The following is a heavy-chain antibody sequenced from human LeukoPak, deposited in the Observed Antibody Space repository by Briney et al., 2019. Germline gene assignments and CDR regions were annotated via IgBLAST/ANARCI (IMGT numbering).Heavy chain of an antibody. CDR3: ARECCSGTACDVDY. CDR1: GFTFSSLW. CDR2: INNDGTTT. J-gene: IGHJ4*02. Sequence: GGSLRLSDADAGFTFSSLWLHWFRQVPGKGLVWVSRINNDGTTTTYADSVGGRFTISRDNAGNTLHLQMNSLRAEDTAVYYCARECCSGTACDVDYWGQGTLVTVSS. V-gene: IGHV3-74*01. D-gene: IGHD2-15*01.